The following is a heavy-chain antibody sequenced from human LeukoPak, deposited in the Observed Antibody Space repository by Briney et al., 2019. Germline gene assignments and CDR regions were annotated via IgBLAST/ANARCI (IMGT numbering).Heavy chain of an antibody. J-gene: IGHJ4*02. CDR2: ISGDGGST. D-gene: IGHD2-2*02. Sequence: GGSLRLSCAASGFTFDDYAMHWVRQAPGKGLEWVSLISGDGGSTYYADSVKGRFTISRDNAKNSLYLQMNSLRAEDTAVYYCARLYHVWGQGTLVTVSS. CDR3: ARLYHV. V-gene: IGHV3-43*02. CDR1: GFTFDDYA.